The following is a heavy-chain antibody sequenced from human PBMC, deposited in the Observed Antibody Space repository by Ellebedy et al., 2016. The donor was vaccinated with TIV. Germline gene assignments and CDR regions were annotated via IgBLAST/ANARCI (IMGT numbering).Heavy chain of an antibody. D-gene: IGHD6-19*01. V-gene: IGHV3-23*01. CDR3: ARDLDKSSGWYGGAAY. CDR1: GLTFSSHA. Sequence: GESPKISCAASGLTFSSHAMSWVRQAPGKGLEWVSSITESGGNTYYADSVKGRFTISRDNSMTTLYLEMNSLRAEDTAVYYCARDLDKSSGWYGGAAYWGQGTLVTVSS. CDR2: ITESGGNT. J-gene: IGHJ4*02.